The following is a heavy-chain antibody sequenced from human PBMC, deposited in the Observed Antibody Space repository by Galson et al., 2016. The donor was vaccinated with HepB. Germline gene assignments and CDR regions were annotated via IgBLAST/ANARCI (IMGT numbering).Heavy chain of an antibody. V-gene: IGHV4-59*11. CDR3: ARMRSGGWFDY. J-gene: IGHJ4*02. CDR2: IYDSGTT. D-gene: IGHD6-19*01. CDR1: GGSISSHY. Sequence: LSLTCTVSGGSISSHYWSWIRQPPGKGLEWIGYIYDSGTTNYNPSLRSRVTISADTSKNQFSVKVTSVTAADTAVYYCARMRSGGWFDYWGQGTLVTVSS.